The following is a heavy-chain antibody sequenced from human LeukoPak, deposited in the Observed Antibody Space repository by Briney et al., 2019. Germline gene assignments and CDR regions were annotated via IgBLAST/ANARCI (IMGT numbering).Heavy chain of an antibody. CDR1: GFTFSSYW. CDR2: INSDGSTPSDGSSP. CDR3: ARVATMVRVPLDALDI. V-gene: IGHV3-74*03. J-gene: IGHJ3*02. Sequence: GGSLRLSCAASGFTFSSYWMHWVRQAPGKGLVWVSRINSDGSTPSDGSSPTYADSVKGRFTISRDNAKNTLYLQMNSLRAEDTAVYYCARVATMVRVPLDALDIWGQGTMVSVSS. D-gene: IGHD3-10*01.